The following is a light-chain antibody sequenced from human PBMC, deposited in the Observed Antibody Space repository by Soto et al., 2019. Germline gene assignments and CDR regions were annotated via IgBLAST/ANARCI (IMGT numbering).Light chain of an antibody. Sequence: EIVLTQSPGTLSLSPGERATLSCRASQSVSSSYLAWYQQKPGQAPRLLIYGASSRATGIPDRFSGSGSGTDFTLTICRLEPEDFAVYYCQQYGCSPRSTFGQGTKLEIK. CDR2: GAS. CDR3: QQYGCSPRST. CDR1: QSVSSSY. V-gene: IGKV3-20*01. J-gene: IGKJ2*01.